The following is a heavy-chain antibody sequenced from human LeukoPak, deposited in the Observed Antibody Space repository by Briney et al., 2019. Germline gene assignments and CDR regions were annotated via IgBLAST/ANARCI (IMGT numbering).Heavy chain of an antibody. Sequence: ASVKVSCKASGYTFTSYDINWVRQATGQGLEWMGWMNPNSGNTGYAQKFQGRVTMTRNTSISTAYMELSSLRSEDTAVYYCARDRPYSSSWYVDYWGQGTLVTVSS. CDR2: MNPNSGNT. J-gene: IGHJ4*02. CDR1: GYTFTSYD. CDR3: ARDRPYSSSWYVDY. V-gene: IGHV1-8*01. D-gene: IGHD6-13*01.